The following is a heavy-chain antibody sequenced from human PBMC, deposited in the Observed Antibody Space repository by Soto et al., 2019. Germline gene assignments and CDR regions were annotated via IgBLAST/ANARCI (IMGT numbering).Heavy chain of an antibody. CDR1: GFTFSVYR. CDR2: INQAGSEK. Sequence: EVQMVASGGGLVQPGGSLRLSCAASGFTFSVYRMSWVRQAPGKGLEWVANINQAGSEKDYVGSVKGRFTVSRDNAKNSLFLQMNSLGVDDTAWYYCARDWDKGGQGTLVTVSS. V-gene: IGHV3-7*01. D-gene: IGHD1-26*01. CDR3: ARDWDK. J-gene: IGHJ4*02.